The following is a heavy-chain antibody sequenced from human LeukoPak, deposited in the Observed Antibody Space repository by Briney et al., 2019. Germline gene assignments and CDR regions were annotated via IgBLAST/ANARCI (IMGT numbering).Heavy chain of an antibody. CDR3: ALMRDGHTQ. Sequence: GGSLRLSCAASGFTFSNYGMHWVRQAPGKGLEWVTFIRHDGSHKSYADSVKGRFTISRDNSKNTLYLQMNNLRAEDTAVYYCALMRDGHTQWGQGTLVTVSS. V-gene: IGHV3-30*02. CDR2: IRHDGSHK. CDR1: GFTFSNYG. D-gene: IGHD5-24*01. J-gene: IGHJ4*02.